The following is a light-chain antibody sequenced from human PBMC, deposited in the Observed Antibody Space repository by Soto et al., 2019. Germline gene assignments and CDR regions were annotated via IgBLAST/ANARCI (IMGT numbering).Light chain of an antibody. Sequence: DIVLTQSPGTLSLSPGERATLSCRASQTVSSSYLAWYQQKPGQAPRLLIFGASTRAAGFPDRFSGSGSGTDFTLTISRLEPEDFAVYYCQQYGSSPRTFGQGTKVDIK. V-gene: IGKV3-20*01. CDR2: GAS. J-gene: IGKJ1*01. CDR1: QTVSSSY. CDR3: QQYGSSPRT.